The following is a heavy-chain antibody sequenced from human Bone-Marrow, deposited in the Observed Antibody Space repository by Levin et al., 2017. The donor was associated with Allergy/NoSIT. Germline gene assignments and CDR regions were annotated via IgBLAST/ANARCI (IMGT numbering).Heavy chain of an antibody. V-gene: IGHV3-66*01. Sequence: GGSLRLSCAASGFNFRSYGMSWVRQAPGKGLEWVSIIYSGGATYHADSVKGRFTISRDNSKNTLYLQMNSLKVEDTAVYYCARDLGLIRPFDYWGQGTLLTVSS. D-gene: IGHD3/OR15-3a*01. CDR2: IYSGGAT. CDR3: ARDLGLIRPFDY. J-gene: IGHJ4*02. CDR1: GFNFRSYG.